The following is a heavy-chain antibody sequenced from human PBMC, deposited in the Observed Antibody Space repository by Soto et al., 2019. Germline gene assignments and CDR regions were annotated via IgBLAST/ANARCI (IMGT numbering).Heavy chain of an antibody. D-gene: IGHD2-2*01. CDR2: IYYSGRT. V-gene: IGHV4-59*01. Sequence: SSETLSLTCTVSGGSISSYYWSWIRQPPGKGLEWIGYIYYSGRTNYNPSLKSRVTISVDTSKNQFSLKLSSVTAADTAVYYCARVPKVVLVPAAMRNWYFDLWGRGTLVTVSS. CDR3: ARVPKVVLVPAAMRNWYFDL. CDR1: GGSISSYY. J-gene: IGHJ2*01.